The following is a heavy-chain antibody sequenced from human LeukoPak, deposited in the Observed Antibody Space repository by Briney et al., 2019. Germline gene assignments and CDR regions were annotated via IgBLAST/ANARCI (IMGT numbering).Heavy chain of an antibody. CDR3: ARRPPGTFGFDY. D-gene: IGHD2/OR15-2a*01. V-gene: IGHV4-39*07. J-gene: IGHJ4*02. CDR2: IYYSGST. CDR1: GGSISSSSYY. Sequence: PSETLSLTCTVSGGSISSSSYYWGWIRQPPGKGLEWIGSIYYSGSTYYNPSLKSRVTISVDTSKNQFSLKLSSVTAADTAVYYCARRPPGTFGFDYWGQGTLVTVSS.